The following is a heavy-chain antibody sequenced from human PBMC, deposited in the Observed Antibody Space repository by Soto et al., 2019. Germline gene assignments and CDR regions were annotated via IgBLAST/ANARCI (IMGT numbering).Heavy chain of an antibody. V-gene: IGHV3-33*01. CDR1: GFTFSNNG. CDR2: IWYDGSNK. Sequence: QVQLVESGGGVVQPGRSLRLSCAASGFTFSNNGMHWVRQAPGKGLEWVAIIWYDGSNKYYADSVEGRFTISRDNSKNIRCLQMNSLRAEDTAVYYCARDHGTSASDLLIKGTDYWGQGTLVTVSS. CDR3: ARDHGTSASDLLIKGTDY. D-gene: IGHD3-16*01. J-gene: IGHJ4*02.